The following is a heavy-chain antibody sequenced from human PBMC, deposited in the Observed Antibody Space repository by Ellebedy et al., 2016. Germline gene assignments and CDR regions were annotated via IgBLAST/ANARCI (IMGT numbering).Heavy chain of an antibody. D-gene: IGHD2-2*02. V-gene: IGHV3-30*03. CDR2: ISFDGSNK. CDR1: GFTFSSYG. J-gene: IGHJ4*02. CDR3: ARGGYCSSTSCYTDVRGPEDS. Sequence: GGSLRLSXAASGFTFSSYGMHWVRQAPGKGLEWVAVISFDGSNKYYADSVKGRFTISRDNSKNTLYLQMNSLRAEDTAVYYCARGGYCSSTSCYTDVRGPEDSWGQGTLVTVSS.